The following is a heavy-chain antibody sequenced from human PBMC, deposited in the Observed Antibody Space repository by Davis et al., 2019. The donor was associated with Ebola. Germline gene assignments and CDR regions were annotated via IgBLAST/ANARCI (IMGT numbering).Heavy chain of an antibody. CDR3: TRRNGDFDY. CDR1: GFTFTSYA. D-gene: IGHD4-17*01. J-gene: IGHJ4*02. CDR2: IRSKANSYAT. V-gene: IGHV3-73*01. Sequence: PGGSLRLSCAASGFTFTSYAMSWVRQAPGKGLEWVGRIRSKANSYATAYAASVKGRFTISRDDSKNTAYLQMNSLKTEDTAVYYCTRRNGDFDYWGQGTLVTVSS.